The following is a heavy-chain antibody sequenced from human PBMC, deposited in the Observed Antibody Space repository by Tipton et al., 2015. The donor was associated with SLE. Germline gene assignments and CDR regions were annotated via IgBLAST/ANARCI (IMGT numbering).Heavy chain of an antibody. CDR1: GGPISSSSYY. J-gene: IGHJ5*02. D-gene: IGHD1-26*01. V-gene: IGHV4-39*07. CDR3: AKGERGCNWFDP. Sequence: TLSLTCTVSGGPISSSSYYWGWIRQPPGKGLEWIGSIYYSGSTYYNPSLKSRVTISVDTAKNQFSLKLTSVTAADTAVYYCAKGERGCNWFDPWGQGTQVCVSS. CDR2: IYYSGST.